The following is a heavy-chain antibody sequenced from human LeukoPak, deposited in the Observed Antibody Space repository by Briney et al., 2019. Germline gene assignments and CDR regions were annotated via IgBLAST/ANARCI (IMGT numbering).Heavy chain of an antibody. CDR1: GGSISSSRYY. J-gene: IGHJ3*02. CDR3: ARGNSGRAPIDI. Sequence: SETLSLTCTVSGGSISSSRYYWGWIRQPPGKRLEWIGTFSYDGNTDHNPSLKSRVTISLDTSKTQFSLNLSSVTAADTAVYYCARGNSGRAPIDIWGQGTKVTVSS. CDR2: FSYDGNT. V-gene: IGHV4-39*07. D-gene: IGHD5-12*01.